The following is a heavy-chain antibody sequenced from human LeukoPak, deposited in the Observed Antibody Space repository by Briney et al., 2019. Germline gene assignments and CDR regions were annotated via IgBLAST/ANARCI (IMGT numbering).Heavy chain of an antibody. V-gene: IGHV4-4*07. CDR3: ARDSAGSSWYTNWFDP. Sequence: SETLSLTCTVSGGSISSYYWSWIRQPAGKGLEWIGRIYTSGSTNYNPSLKSRVTMSVDTSKNQFSLKLSSVTAADTAVYYCARDSAGSSWYTNWFDPWGQGTLVTVSS. CDR2: IYTSGST. CDR1: GGSISSYY. D-gene: IGHD6-13*01. J-gene: IGHJ5*02.